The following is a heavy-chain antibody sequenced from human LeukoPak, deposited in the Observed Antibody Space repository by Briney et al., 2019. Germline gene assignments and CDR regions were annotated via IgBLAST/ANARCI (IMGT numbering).Heavy chain of an antibody. V-gene: IGHV3-23*01. CDR1: GFTFSGYA. Sequence: SGGSLRLSCAASGFTFSGYAMSWVRQAPGKGLEWVSAISGSGGSTYYADSVKGRFTISRDNSKNTLYLQMNSLRAEDTAVYYCAKDTAYYYGSGSFYFDYWGQGTLVTVSS. D-gene: IGHD3-10*01. J-gene: IGHJ4*02. CDR3: AKDTAYYYGSGSFYFDY. CDR2: ISGSGGST.